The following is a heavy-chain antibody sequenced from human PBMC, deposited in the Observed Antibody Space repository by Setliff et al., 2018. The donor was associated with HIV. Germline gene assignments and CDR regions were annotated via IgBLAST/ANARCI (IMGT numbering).Heavy chain of an antibody. Sequence: PSETLSLTCNVSGVSISAYYWSWIRQPPGKGLEWVGYVYYGGVTNYNPSLKSRLTISVDTSKNQFSLARSSVTAADTAVYYCAYSTGWYYFDYWGHGTLVTVSS. CDR2: VYYGGVT. V-gene: IGHV4-59*01. CDR3: AYSTGWYYFDY. D-gene: IGHD6-19*01. J-gene: IGHJ4*01. CDR1: GVSISAYY.